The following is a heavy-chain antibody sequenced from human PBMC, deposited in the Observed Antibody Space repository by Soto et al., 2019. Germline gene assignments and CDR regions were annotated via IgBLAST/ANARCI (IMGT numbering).Heavy chain of an antibody. CDR1: GYTFTSYG. J-gene: IGHJ6*02. Sequence: ASVKVSCKASGYTFTSYGISWVRQAPGQGLEWMGWISAYNGNTNYAQKLQGRVTMTTDTSTSTAYMELRSLRSDDTAAYYCARKAVVVVAALSGYYYGMDVWGQGTTVTVSS. CDR2: ISAYNGNT. V-gene: IGHV1-18*01. D-gene: IGHD2-15*01. CDR3: ARKAVVVVAALSGYYYGMDV.